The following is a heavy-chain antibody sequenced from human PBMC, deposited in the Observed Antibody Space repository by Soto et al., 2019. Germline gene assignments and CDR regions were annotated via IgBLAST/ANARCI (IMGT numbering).Heavy chain of an antibody. J-gene: IGHJ5*02. Sequence: QVQLVQSGAEVKKPGSSVKVSCKASGGTFSSYTISWVRQAPGQGLEWMGRIIPILGIANYAQKFQGRVTMTADKSTSTAYMELSSLRAEDTAVYYWAISPAGDLIERNWFDPWGQGTLVTVSS. V-gene: IGHV1-69*02. D-gene: IGHD4-17*01. CDR3: AISPAGDLIERNWFDP. CDR2: IIPILGIA. CDR1: GGTFSSYT.